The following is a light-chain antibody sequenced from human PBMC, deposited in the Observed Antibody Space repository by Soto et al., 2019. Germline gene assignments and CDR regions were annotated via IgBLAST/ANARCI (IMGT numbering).Light chain of an antibody. J-gene: IGKJ4*01. Sequence: ELVSTQSPTTLSVSPGARATLSCRASQSVSSNLAWYQQKPGQAPRLLIYDASTRATGTPARFSGSGSGTKFTLTISRLEPEDFAVYYCQQYGSSLTFGGGTKVDNK. CDR3: QQYGSSLT. V-gene: IGKV3D-15*01. CDR2: DAS. CDR1: QSVSSN.